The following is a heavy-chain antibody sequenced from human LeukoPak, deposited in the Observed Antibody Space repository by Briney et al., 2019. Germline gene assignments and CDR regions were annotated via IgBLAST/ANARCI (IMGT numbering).Heavy chain of an antibody. CDR3: ARDDFWSGYYTGGY. J-gene: IGHJ4*02. D-gene: IGHD3-3*01. CDR2: ISAYNGNT. CDR1: RYTFTSYG. V-gene: IGHV1-18*01. Sequence: ASVKVSYKASRYTFTSYGISWVRQAPGQGLEWMGWISAYNGNTNYAQKLQGRVTMTTDTSTSTAYMELRSLRSDDTAVYYCARDDFWSGYYTGGYWGQGTLVTVSS.